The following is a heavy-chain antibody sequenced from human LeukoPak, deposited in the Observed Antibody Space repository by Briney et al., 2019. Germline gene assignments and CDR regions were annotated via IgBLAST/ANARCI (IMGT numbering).Heavy chain of an antibody. J-gene: IGHJ4*02. CDR2: INPSGGSA. CDR1: GYTFTSYY. CDR3: ARGGSSWYTSLPFDY. D-gene: IGHD6-13*01. V-gene: IGHV1-46*01. Sequence: ASVKVSCRASGYTFTSYYLHWVRQAPRQGLEWMGIINPSGGSATYTQKFQGRVTMTRDTSTSTVYMKLSGLRSEDTAVYYCARGGSSWYTSLPFDYWGQGTLVTVSS.